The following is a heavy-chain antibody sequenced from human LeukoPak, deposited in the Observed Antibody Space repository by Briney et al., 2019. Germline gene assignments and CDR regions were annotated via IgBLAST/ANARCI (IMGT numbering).Heavy chain of an antibody. V-gene: IGHV4-34*01. CDR1: GGSFSGYY. J-gene: IGHJ3*02. CDR3: VRGRVDTAMVTLSAFDI. CDR2: INHSGST. Sequence: PSETLSLTCAVYGGSFSGYYWSWIRQPPGKGLEWIGEINHSGSTNYNPSLKSRVTISVDTSKNQFSLKLSSVTAADTAVYYCVRGRVDTAMVTLSAFDIWGQGTMVTVSS. D-gene: IGHD5-18*01.